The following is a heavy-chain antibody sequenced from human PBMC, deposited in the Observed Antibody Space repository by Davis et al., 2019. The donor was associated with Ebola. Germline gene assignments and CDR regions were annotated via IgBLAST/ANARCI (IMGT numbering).Heavy chain of an antibody. CDR2: ISAYIGNT. D-gene: IGHD3-10*01. CDR3: ARDMGMVQEANWFDP. CDR1: GYTFTSYG. J-gene: IGHJ5*02. Sequence: ASVKVSCKASGYTFTSYGISWVRQAPGQGLEWMGWISAYIGNTNYAQKLQGRVTMTTDTSTSTAYMELRSLRSDDTAVYYCARDMGMVQEANWFDPWGQGTLVTVSS. V-gene: IGHV1-18*01.